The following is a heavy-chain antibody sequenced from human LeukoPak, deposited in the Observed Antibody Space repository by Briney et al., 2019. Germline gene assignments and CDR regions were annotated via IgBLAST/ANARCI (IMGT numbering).Heavy chain of an antibody. CDR3: ARDSIVGAKYPKYYFDY. D-gene: IGHD1-26*01. V-gene: IGHV3-30*01. J-gene: IGHJ4*02. CDR2: ISYDGSNK. CDR1: GFTFSSYA. Sequence: GESLRLSCAASGFTFSSYAMHWVRQAPGKGLEWVAVISYDGSNKYYADSVKGRFTISRDNSKNTLYLQMNSLRAEDTAVYYCARDSIVGAKYPKYYFDYWGQGTLVTVSS.